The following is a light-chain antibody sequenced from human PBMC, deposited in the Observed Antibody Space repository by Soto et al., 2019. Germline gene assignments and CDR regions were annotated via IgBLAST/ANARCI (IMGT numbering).Light chain of an antibody. V-gene: IGKV2-30*02. CDR2: EVS. CDR1: QSLIHSDGNTY. J-gene: IGKJ1*01. Sequence: DVVMTQSPLSLPVTLGQPASISCRSSQSLIHSDGNTYLSRFQQRPSQSPRRLIYEVSDRESRVPDRFTGNESGTDFTLKISPVEATDVGVYSWMTGTHLQWTLGQGTEMEIK. CDR3: MTGTHLQWT.